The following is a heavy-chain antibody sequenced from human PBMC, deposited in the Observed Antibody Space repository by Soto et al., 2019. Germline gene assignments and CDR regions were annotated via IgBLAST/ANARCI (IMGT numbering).Heavy chain of an antibody. Sequence: EVQLVESGGGLVKHGESLRLSCAASGFTFTNAWMNWVRHAPGKGLEWVGRIRSKTDGGTPDYAAPVKGRFTISRDDSKNTLYVQMNSLKTEDTAIYYCTTEKGYWGQGTLVTVSS. J-gene: IGHJ4*02. CDR1: GFTFTNAW. V-gene: IGHV3-15*07. CDR2: IRSKTDGGTP. CDR3: TTEKGY.